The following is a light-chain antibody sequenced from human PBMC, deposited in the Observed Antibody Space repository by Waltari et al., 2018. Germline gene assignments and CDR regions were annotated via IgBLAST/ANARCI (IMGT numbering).Light chain of an antibody. Sequence: LLLTLSPTAPPSLAASFRLNCTLDSGPTSTIIAPNHQHPEKGPRYLMKVNSDCSHSKGDEIPDRFSCSGSGAERYLTISSVQSEDEADYYCQTGGHGTWVFGGGTKLTVL. J-gene: IGLJ3*02. CDR2: VNSDCSH. CDR3: QTGGHGTWV. CDR1: SGPTSTI. V-gene: IGLV4-69*01.